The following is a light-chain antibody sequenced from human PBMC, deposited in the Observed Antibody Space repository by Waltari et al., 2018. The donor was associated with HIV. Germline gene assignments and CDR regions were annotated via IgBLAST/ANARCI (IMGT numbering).Light chain of an antibody. CDR2: RNH. J-gene: IGLJ2*01. V-gene: IGLV1-44*01. CDR1: TSNIGSNT. CDR3: AAWDASLHVL. Sequence: QSVLTQPPSASGTLGQAVTISCFGSTSNIGSNTVNWYQHLPGQAPKLIIFRNHPRPSGVHDRFSGSQSGTSAFLTITGLLSGDEATYYCAAWDASLHVLFGGGTQLTVV.